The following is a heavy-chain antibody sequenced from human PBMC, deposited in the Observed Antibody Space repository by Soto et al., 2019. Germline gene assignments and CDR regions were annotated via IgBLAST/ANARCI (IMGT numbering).Heavy chain of an antibody. CDR2: ISGSGGSR. J-gene: IGHJ4*02. Sequence: GGSLSLSCAASGFTFSSYAMSWVSQAPGKGLEWVSAISGSGGSRYYADSVKGRFTISRDNSKNTLYLQMKSLRAEDTAVYYCAKGSSPTPLALGVDYWGQGTLGTVSS. D-gene: IGHD6-13*01. CDR1: GFTFSSYA. CDR3: AKGSSPTPLALGVDY. V-gene: IGHV3-23*01.